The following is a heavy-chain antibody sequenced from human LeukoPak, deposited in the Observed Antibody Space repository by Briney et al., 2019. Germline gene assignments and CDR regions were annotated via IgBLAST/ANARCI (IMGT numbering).Heavy chain of an antibody. Sequence: ASVKVSCKASGFTLTDYIHWVRQDPRQGLQWMGWIKPNSGDTDYAQKFQGRVTMTRDTSISTVYMELSSLRSDDTAVYYCARGEVTGYCSSTSCYAGDAFDIWGQGTMVTVSS. CDR2: IKPNSGDT. J-gene: IGHJ3*02. CDR1: GFTLTDY. CDR3: ARGEVTGYCSSTSCYAGDAFDI. D-gene: IGHD2-2*01. V-gene: IGHV1-2*02.